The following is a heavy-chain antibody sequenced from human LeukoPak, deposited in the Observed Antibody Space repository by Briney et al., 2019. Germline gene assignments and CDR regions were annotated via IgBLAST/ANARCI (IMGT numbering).Heavy chain of an antibody. CDR3: ARDFYSGSYYEYYFDY. D-gene: IGHD1-26*01. Sequence: GGSLRLSYAASGFTFSSYSMNWVRQAPGKGLEWVSSISSSSSYIYYADSVKGRFTISRDNAKNSLYLQMNSLRAEDTAVYYCARDFYSGSYYEYYFDYWGQGTLVTVSS. CDR2: ISSSSSYI. CDR1: GFTFSSYS. J-gene: IGHJ4*02. V-gene: IGHV3-21*01.